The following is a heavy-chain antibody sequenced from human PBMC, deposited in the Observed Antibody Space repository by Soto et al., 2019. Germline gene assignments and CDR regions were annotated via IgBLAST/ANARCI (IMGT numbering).Heavy chain of an antibody. CDR1: GYTFTSYD. J-gene: IGHJ6*03. Sequence: QAQLVQSGAEVKKPGASVKVSCEASGYTFTSYDINWVRQATGQGLEWMGWVNPNSGDTGYAQKFQDRVSMTRDSATRTFYMELRSLRFDDTAIYYCARGWAGSRVAFLNYYMDVWGKGTTVTVSS. CDR3: ARGWAGSRVAFLNYYMDV. D-gene: IGHD3-10*01. V-gene: IGHV1-8*01. CDR2: VNPNSGDT.